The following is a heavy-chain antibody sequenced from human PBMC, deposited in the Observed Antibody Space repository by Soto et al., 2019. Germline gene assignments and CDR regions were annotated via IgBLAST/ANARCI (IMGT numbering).Heavy chain of an antibody. CDR3: ASSRYGYIFYDY. Sequence: QVQLQESGPGLVKPSQTLSLTCTVSGGSISSGDYYWSWIRQPPGKGLEWIGYIYYSGSTYYNPSLKSRLTISVDTSKTQFSLRLSSVTAADPAVYYCASSRYGYIFYDYWGQGTLVTVSS. CDR2: IYYSGST. D-gene: IGHD5-18*01. V-gene: IGHV4-30-4*01. J-gene: IGHJ4*02. CDR1: GGSISSGDYY.